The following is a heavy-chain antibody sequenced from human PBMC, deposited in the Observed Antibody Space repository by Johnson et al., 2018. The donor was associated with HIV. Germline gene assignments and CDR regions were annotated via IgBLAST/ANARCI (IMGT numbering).Heavy chain of an antibody. CDR2: ISSSGSTI. CDR3: ARDDTWGDAFDI. D-gene: IGHD1-26*01. CDR1: GFTFSDYY. Sequence: QVQVVESGGGVVQPGRSLRLSCAASGFTFSDYYMSWIRQAPGKGLEWVSYISSSGSTIYYADSLKGRFTISRDNAKNSLYLQMNSLRAEDTAVYYCARDDTWGDAFDIWGQRTMVTVSS. V-gene: IGHV3-11*01. J-gene: IGHJ3*02.